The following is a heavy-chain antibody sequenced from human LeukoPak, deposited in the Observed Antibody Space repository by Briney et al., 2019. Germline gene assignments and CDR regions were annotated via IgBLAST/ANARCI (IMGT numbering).Heavy chain of an antibody. D-gene: IGHD5-18*01. CDR1: GFTFTSSA. CDR2: IVVGSGNT. V-gene: IGHV1-58*01. CDR3: AAGRGYSYGSPYFDY. J-gene: IGHJ4*02. Sequence: ASVKVSCKASGFTFTSSAVQWVRQARGQRLEWIGWIVVGSGNTNYAQKFQERVTITRDMSTSTAYMELSSLRSEDTAVYYCAAGRGYSYGSPYFDYWGQETLVTVSS.